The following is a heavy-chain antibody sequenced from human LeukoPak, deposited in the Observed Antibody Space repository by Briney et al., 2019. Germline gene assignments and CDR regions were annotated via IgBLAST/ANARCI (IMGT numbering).Heavy chain of an antibody. CDR3: ARHFQWPTSGFDY. Sequence: SETLSLTCAVYGESFSGHYWSWIRQPPGKRLEWIGEINHSGNIHYKPSLESRVTISVHTSKNQFSLKLGSVTAADTAVYYCARHFQWPTSGFDYWSQGTQVTVSS. D-gene: IGHD6-19*01. V-gene: IGHV4-34*01. J-gene: IGHJ4*02. CDR2: INHSGNI. CDR1: GESFSGHY.